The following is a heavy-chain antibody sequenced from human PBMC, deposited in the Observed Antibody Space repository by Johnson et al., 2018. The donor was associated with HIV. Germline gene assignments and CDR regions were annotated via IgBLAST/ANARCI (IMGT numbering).Heavy chain of an antibody. CDR3: ARGFEDTAMGDDAFDI. D-gene: IGHD5-18*01. J-gene: IGHJ3*02. V-gene: IGHV3-66*01. CDR1: GFTVSSNY. Sequence: VQLVESGGDLVKPGGSLTLSCAASGFTVSSNYMSWVRQAQGKGLEWVSVIYSGGSTYYADSVKGRLTISRDNYKNTLYLQMNSLRAEDTAVYYCARGFEDTAMGDDAFDIWGQGTMVTVSS. CDR2: IYSGGST.